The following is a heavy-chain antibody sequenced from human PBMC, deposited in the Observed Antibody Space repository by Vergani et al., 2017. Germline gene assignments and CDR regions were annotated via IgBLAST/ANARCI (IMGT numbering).Heavy chain of an antibody. Sequence: VQLVESGGGLVQPGGSLRLSCAASGFTFSSYSMNWVRQAPGKGLEWISYISSSSSMIYYADSVKDRFTISRDNAKNSLYLQMNSLRAEDTAVYYCARGPHRATFGGVVDYWGQGTLVTVSS. CDR1: GFTFSSYS. J-gene: IGHJ4*02. CDR2: ISSSSSMI. CDR3: ARGPHRATFGGVVDY. V-gene: IGHV3-48*01. D-gene: IGHD3-16*01.